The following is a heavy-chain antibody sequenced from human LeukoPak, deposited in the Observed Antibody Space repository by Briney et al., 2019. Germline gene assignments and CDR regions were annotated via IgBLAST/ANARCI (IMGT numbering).Heavy chain of an antibody. Sequence: GGSLRLSCAASGFTFSSYGMHWVRQAPGKGLEWVAVISYDGSNKCYADSVKGRFTISRDNSKNTLYLQMNSLRAEDTAVYYCAKDRHSSGWSYFDYWGQGTLVTVSS. D-gene: IGHD6-19*01. CDR1: GFTFSSYG. CDR2: ISYDGSNK. J-gene: IGHJ4*02. V-gene: IGHV3-30*18. CDR3: AKDRHSSGWSYFDY.